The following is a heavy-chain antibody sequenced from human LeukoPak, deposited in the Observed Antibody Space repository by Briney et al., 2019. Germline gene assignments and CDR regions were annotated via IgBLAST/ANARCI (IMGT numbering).Heavy chain of an antibody. V-gene: IGHV4-59*08. D-gene: IGHD1-26*01. CDR3: ARPAYRGSYYDAFDI. CDR2: IYYSGST. J-gene: IGHJ3*02. CDR1: GGSISSYY. Sequence: SETLSLTCTVSGGSISSYYWSWIRQPPGKGLEWIGYIYYSGSTYYNPSLKSRVTISVDTSKNKFSLKLNSVTAADTAVYYCARPAYRGSYYDAFDIWGQGTMVAVSS.